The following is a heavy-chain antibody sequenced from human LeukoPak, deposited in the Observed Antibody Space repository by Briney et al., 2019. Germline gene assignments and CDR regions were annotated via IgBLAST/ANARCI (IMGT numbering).Heavy chain of an antibody. CDR3: ATTTSGGDAFDI. CDR2: SYYSGST. V-gene: IGHV4-59*01. D-gene: IGHD1-26*01. J-gene: IGHJ3*02. CDR1: GGSITHYY. Sequence: NTSETLSLTCTVSGGSITHYYWTWIRQPPGKTLEWIGYSYYSGSTKYNPSLKSRVTILVDTSNNQFSLNLRSVTAADTAVYYCATTTSGGDAFDIWGQGTMVTVSS.